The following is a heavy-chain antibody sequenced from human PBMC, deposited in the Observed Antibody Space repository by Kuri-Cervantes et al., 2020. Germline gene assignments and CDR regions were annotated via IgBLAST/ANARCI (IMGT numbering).Heavy chain of an antibody. J-gene: IGHJ4*02. D-gene: IGHD2-2*01. CDR3: ARGGIVVVPAAMANFDY. V-gene: IGHV3-7*01. Sequence: GESLKISCAASGFTFSSYWMSWVRQAPGKGLEWVANINEDGGEKYCVDSVKGRFTISRDNAKNSLYLQMNSLRAEDTAVYYCARGGIVVVPAAMANFDYWGQGTLVTVSS. CDR1: GFTFSSYW. CDR2: INEDGGEK.